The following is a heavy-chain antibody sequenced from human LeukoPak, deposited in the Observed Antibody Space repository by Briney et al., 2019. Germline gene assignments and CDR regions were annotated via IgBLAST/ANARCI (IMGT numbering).Heavy chain of an antibody. CDR3: ARAPSYGGDYFDY. CDR2: IYYSGST. CDR1: GGSISPFY. V-gene: IGHV4-59*01. J-gene: IGHJ4*02. Sequence: SETLSLTCTVSGGSISPFYWSWIRQPPGKGLEWIGYIYYSGSTNYNPSLKSRVTISVDTSKNQFSLKLSSVTAADTAVYYCARAPSYGGDYFDYWGQGTLVTVSS. D-gene: IGHD5-18*01.